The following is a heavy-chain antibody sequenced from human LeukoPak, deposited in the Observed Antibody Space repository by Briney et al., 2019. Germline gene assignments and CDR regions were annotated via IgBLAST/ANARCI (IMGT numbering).Heavy chain of an antibody. CDR1: GYTFTSYD. V-gene: IGHV1-8*01. CDR3: ARGGSIWRFWAIASSTTGTTGSDAFDI. J-gene: IGHJ3*02. Sequence: ASVEVSCKASGYTFTSYDINWVRQATGQGLEWMGWMNPNSGNTGYAQKFQGRVTMTRNTSISTAYMELSSLRSEDTAVYYCARGGSIWRFWAIASSTTGTTGSDAFDIWGQGTMVTVSS. CDR2: MNPNSGNT. D-gene: IGHD1-1*01.